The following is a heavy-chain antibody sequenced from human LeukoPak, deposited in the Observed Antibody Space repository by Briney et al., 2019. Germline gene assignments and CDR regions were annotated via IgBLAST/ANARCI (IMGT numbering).Heavy chain of an antibody. CDR3: ARGRYCSSTSCFPIRGDDSFDI. CDR2: INHSGST. Sequence: GSLRLSCAASGFTFSSYWMSWIRQPPGKGLEWIGEINHSGSTNYNPSLKSRVTISVDTSKNQFSLKLSSVTAAYTAVYYCARGRYCSSTSCFPIRGDDSFDIWGQGTMVTVSS. D-gene: IGHD2-2*01. CDR1: GFTFSSYW. V-gene: IGHV4-34*01. J-gene: IGHJ3*02.